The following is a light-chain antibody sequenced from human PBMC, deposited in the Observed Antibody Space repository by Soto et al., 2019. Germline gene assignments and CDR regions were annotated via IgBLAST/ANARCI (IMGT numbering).Light chain of an antibody. CDR1: SSNIGSNS. V-gene: IGLV1-44*01. CDR3: AAWDDSLNGHI. J-gene: IGLJ1*01. Sequence: QCVLTQAHSATGTPGGRVTISCSGSSSNIGSNSVHWFQQVPGTAPKPLIYSSNQRPSGVPERFSGSKSGTSASLAISGLQSEDEADYYCAAWDDSLNGHIFGTGTKVTVL. CDR2: SSN.